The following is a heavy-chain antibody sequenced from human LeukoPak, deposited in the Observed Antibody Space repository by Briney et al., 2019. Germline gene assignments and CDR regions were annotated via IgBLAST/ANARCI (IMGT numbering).Heavy chain of an antibody. V-gene: IGHV4-34*01. Sequence: SETLSLTCAVYGVSFSGYYWSWIRQPPGKGLEWIGEINHSGSTNYNPSLKSRVTISVDTSKNQFSLKLSSVTAADTAVYYRARVGPLYSSSWYADFDYWGQGTLVTVSS. CDR2: INHSGST. D-gene: IGHD6-13*01. CDR1: GVSFSGYY. J-gene: IGHJ4*02. CDR3: ARVGPLYSSSWYADFDY.